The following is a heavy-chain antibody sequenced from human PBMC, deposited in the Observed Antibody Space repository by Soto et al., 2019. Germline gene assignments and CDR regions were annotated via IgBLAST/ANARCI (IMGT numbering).Heavy chain of an antibody. Sequence: ASVKVSCKASGGTFSSYAISWVRQAPGQGLEWMGGIIPIFGTANYAQKFQGRVTITADESTSTAYMELSSLRSEDTAVYYCARVTSGIAAAAPSEVSYFDYWGQGTLVTVSS. D-gene: IGHD6-13*01. V-gene: IGHV1-69*13. CDR1: GGTFSSYA. CDR3: ARVTSGIAAAAPSEVSYFDY. J-gene: IGHJ4*02. CDR2: IIPIFGTA.